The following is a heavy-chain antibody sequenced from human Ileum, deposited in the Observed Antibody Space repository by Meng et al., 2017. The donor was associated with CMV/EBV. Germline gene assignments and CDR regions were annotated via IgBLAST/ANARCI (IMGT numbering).Heavy chain of an antibody. D-gene: IGHD2-2*01. J-gene: IGHJ4*02. CDR1: GFTFSTYW. CDR2: IKRDGSEM. CDR3: ARVYCTSSRCLKPPDF. V-gene: IGHV3-7*01. Sequence: GGSRKISCAAPGFTFSTYWMNWVRKAPGKGLGWVANIKRDGSEMYYVDSVKGRFTIPRDNAKKSLYLQMNSLRAEDTAVYYCARVYCTSSRCLKPPDFWGQGTLVTVSS.